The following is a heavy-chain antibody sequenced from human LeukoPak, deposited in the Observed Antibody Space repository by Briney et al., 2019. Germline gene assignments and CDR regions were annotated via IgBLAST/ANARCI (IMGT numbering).Heavy chain of an antibody. CDR2: IKQDGSEK. D-gene: IGHD6-13*01. J-gene: IGHJ4*02. Sequence: GGSLSLSYAASAFIFSYYWIKWVRHTPGKGLEWVARIKQDGSEKYYVDSVKGRFTISRDNAKNSLYLQMNTLRAEDTAVYYCLRDRGYSTYDCWGQGTLVTVSS. V-gene: IGHV3-7*01. CDR1: AFIFSYYW. CDR3: LRDRGYSTYDC.